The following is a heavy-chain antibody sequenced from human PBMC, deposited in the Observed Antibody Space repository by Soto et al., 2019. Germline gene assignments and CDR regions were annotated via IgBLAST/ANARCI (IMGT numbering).Heavy chain of an antibody. CDR3: VRDIVVVPAATHVPTTGNGMDV. D-gene: IGHD2-2*01. V-gene: IGHV1-69*13. CDR1: GGTFSSYA. J-gene: IGHJ6*02. Sequence: AASVKVSCTASGGTFSSYAISWVRQAPGQGLEWMGGIIPIFGTANYAQKFQGRVTITADESTSTAYMELSSLRSEDTAVYYCVRDIVVVPAATHVPTTGNGMDVWGQGTTVTVSS. CDR2: IIPIFGTA.